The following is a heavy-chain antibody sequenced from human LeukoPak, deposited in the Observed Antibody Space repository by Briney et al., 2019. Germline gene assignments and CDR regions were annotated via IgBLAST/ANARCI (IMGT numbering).Heavy chain of an antibody. Sequence: SESPSHTRTDPRDSITISSYYFGWIRHPPRNGLESHGSIYYIGSTYNDPSLKSPVNISVDTSKNPFSLKLSSVTAPDPAVYYCAKESGLLPVYQVPAAIRAGNWFDPWGQGTLVTVSS. CDR2: IYYIGST. J-gene: IGHJ5*02. CDR1: RDSITISSYY. CDR3: AKESGLLPVYQVPAAIRAGNWFDP. D-gene: IGHD2-2*01. V-gene: IGHV4-39*07.